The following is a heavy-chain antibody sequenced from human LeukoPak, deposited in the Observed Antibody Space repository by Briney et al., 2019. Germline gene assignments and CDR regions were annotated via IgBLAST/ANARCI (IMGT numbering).Heavy chain of an antibody. Sequence: SETLSLTCLLSGGSIGPYYWSWIRQPPGKGLEWIGYIYYSGSTYYNPSLKSRVTISVDTSKNQFSLKLSSVAAADTAVYYCARDADYYDSSPDAFDIWGQGTMVTVSS. CDR3: ARDADYYDSSPDAFDI. CDR1: GGSIGPYY. V-gene: IGHV4-30-4*01. J-gene: IGHJ3*02. D-gene: IGHD3-22*01. CDR2: IYYSGST.